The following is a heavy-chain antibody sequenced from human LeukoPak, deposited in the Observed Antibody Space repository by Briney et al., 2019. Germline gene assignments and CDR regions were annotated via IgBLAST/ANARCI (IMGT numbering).Heavy chain of an antibody. CDR2: ISPYNGNT. J-gene: IGHJ4*02. Sequence: ASVKVSCKASGYTFTTYGISWVRQAPGQGLEWMGWISPYNGNTNYAQKLQGRVTMATDTSTSTAYMELRRLRSDATVVYYCARDRAVVVAATDYWGQGTLVTVSS. CDR1: GYTFTTYG. V-gene: IGHV1-18*01. D-gene: IGHD2-15*01. CDR3: ARDRAVVVAATDY.